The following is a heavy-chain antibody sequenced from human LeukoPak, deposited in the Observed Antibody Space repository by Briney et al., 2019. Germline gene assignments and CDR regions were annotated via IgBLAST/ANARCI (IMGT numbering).Heavy chain of an antibody. CDR1: GYTFTSYY. CDR2: INPSGGST. V-gene: IGHV1-46*01. Sequence: ASVKVSCQASGYTFTSYYMHWVRQAPGQGLEWMGIINPSGGSTSYAQKFQGRVTMTRDTSTSTVYMELSSLRSEDTAVYYCARVTDYVWGSSQYYFDYWGQGTLVTVSS. J-gene: IGHJ4*02. D-gene: IGHD3-16*01. CDR3: ARVTDYVWGSSQYYFDY.